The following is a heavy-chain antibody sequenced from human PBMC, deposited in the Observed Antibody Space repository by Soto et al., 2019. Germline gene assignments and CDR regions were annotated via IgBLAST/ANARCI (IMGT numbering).Heavy chain of an antibody. J-gene: IGHJ6*02. V-gene: IGHV3-53*01. D-gene: IGHD3-3*01. CDR2: IYSGGST. Sequence: EVQLVESGGGLIQRGGSLRLSCAASGFTVSTYYMTWVRQAPGKGLEWVSIIYSGGSTYYADSVKDRFTISRDNSKNTLYLQMNSLRAEDTAVYYCARDHGFTIFGGYYYGMDVWGQGTTVTVSS. CDR3: ARDHGFTIFGGYYYGMDV. CDR1: GFTVSTYY.